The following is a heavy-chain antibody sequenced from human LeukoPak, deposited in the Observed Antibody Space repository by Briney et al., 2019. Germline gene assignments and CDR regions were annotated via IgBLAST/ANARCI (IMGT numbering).Heavy chain of an antibody. CDR2: IYYSGST. D-gene: IGHD6-13*01. Sequence: SETLSPTCTVSGGSISSSSYYWGWIRQPPGKGLEWIGSIYYSGSTYYNPSLKSRVTISVDTSKNQFSLKLSSVTAADTAVYYCASSWGQQLYFQHWGQGTLVTVSS. CDR3: ASSWGQQLYFQH. V-gene: IGHV4-39*01. J-gene: IGHJ1*01. CDR1: GGSISSSSYY.